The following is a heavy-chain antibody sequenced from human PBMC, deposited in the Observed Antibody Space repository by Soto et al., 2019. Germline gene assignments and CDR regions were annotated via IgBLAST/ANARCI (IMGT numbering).Heavy chain of an antibody. V-gene: IGHV5-51*01. D-gene: IGHD6-19*01. CDR2: IYPGDSDT. CDR1: GYRFSSYW. CDR3: ARQEAVAGTGWFDP. J-gene: IGHJ5*02. Sequence: GESLKISCQGSGYRFSSYWIGWVRQMPGKGLEWMGIIYPGDSDTRYSPSFQGQVTISADKSISTAYLQWSSLKASDTAMYYCARQEAVAGTGWFDPWGQGTLVTVSS.